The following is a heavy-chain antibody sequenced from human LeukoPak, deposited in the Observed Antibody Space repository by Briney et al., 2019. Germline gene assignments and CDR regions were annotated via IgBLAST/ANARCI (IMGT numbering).Heavy chain of an antibody. D-gene: IGHD2-15*01. CDR1: GNYW. Sequence: GGSLRLSYAASGNYWMHWVRQVPGKGLVWVSHINSDGSWTSYADSVKGRFTISRDNSKNTLYLQMNSLRAEDTAVYYCAKDESVVVASNWFDPWGQGTLVTVSS. V-gene: IGHV3-74*01. CDR2: INSDGSWT. J-gene: IGHJ5*02. CDR3: AKDESVVVASNWFDP.